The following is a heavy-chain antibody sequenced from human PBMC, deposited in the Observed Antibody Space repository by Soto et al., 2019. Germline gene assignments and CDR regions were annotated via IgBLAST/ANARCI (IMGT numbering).Heavy chain of an antibody. CDR2: IIPIFGTA. J-gene: IGHJ6*02. D-gene: IGHD3-10*01. CDR1: GGTFSSYA. Sequence: GASLKVSCKASGGTFSSYAISWVRQAPGQGLEWMGGIIPIFGTANYAQKFQGRVTITADESTSTAYMELSSLRSEDTAVYYCARGKYYYGSGSPRNGMDVWGQGTTVTVSS. V-gene: IGHV1-69*13. CDR3: ARGKYYYGSGSPRNGMDV.